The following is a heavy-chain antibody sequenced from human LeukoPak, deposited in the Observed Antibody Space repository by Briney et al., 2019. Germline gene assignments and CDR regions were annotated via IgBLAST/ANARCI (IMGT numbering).Heavy chain of an antibody. CDR3: ARAMRGSYYFDY. Sequence: SETLSLTCTVSGGSISSGSYYWSWIRQPAGKGLEWIGRIYTSGSTNYNPSLKSRVTMSVDASKNQFSLKLSSVTAADTAVYYCARAMRGSYYFDYWGQGTLVTVSS. CDR2: IYTSGST. J-gene: IGHJ4*02. V-gene: IGHV4-61*02. CDR1: GGSISSGSYY. D-gene: IGHD3-16*01.